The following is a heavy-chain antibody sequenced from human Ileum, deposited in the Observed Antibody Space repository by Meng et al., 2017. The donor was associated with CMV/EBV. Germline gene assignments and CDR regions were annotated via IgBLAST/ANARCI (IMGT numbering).Heavy chain of an antibody. V-gene: IGHV3-23*01. J-gene: IGHJ5*02. CDR3: VGLLTGYNSHH. CDR2: VSGDGGCA. CDR1: DFTLSDAA. D-gene: IGHD3-9*01. Sequence: VEVLGSGVGLVQPGESLGGSSAGYDFTLSDAAMSWIRQAPGKGMQWVSTVSGDGGCAVYADLMKDRFTTSRDNSKNTVYLQMNSLRAEDTAVYYCVGLLTGYNSHHWGQGTPVTVSS.